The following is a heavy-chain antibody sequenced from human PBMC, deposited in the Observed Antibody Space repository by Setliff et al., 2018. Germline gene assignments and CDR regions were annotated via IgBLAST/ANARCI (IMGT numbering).Heavy chain of an antibody. D-gene: IGHD3-10*01. Sequence: TLSLTCPVSGDSMSSYYWSWIRQSPGKGLEWIGYVHYSGDSNYNPSLKSRVTMSVDTSKDQLSLNLRSVTAADTAVYYCARQPSSGSYYNPRPYYFDFWGQGTLVTV. V-gene: IGHV4-59*01. CDR3: ARQPSSGSYYNPRPYYFDF. CDR1: GDSMSSYY. J-gene: IGHJ4*02. CDR2: VHYSGDS.